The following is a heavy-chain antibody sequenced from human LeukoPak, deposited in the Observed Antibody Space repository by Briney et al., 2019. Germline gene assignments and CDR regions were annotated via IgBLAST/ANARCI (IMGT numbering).Heavy chain of an antibody. D-gene: IGHD1-26*01. V-gene: IGHV3-30*03. Sequence: PGGSLRLSCAASGFTFNNYGIHWVRQAPGKGLEWVAVISSDGGTDYYADSVRGRSTVSRDNSRNTLYLQLNSLRVEDTAVYYCTREGLGNTFSAWFAPWGQGTLVTVSS. CDR3: TREGLGNTFSAWFAP. J-gene: IGHJ5*02. CDR2: ISSDGGTD. CDR1: GFTFNNYG.